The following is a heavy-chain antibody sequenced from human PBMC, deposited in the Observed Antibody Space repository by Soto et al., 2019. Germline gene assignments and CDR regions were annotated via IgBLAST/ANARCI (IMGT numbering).Heavy chain of an antibody. D-gene: IGHD6-19*01. Sequence: EVQLVESGGGLVKPGGSLRLSCAASGFTFSSYSMNWVRQAPGKGLEWVSSISSSSSYIYYADSVKGRFTISRDNAKNSLYLQMNSLRAEDTAVYYCARELGIAVAANWFDPWGQGTLVTVSS. J-gene: IGHJ5*02. CDR2: ISSSSSYI. CDR3: ARELGIAVAANWFDP. CDR1: GFTFSSYS. V-gene: IGHV3-21*01.